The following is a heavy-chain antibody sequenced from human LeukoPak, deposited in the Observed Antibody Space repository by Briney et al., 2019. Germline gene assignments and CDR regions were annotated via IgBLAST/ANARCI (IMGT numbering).Heavy chain of an antibody. CDR3: ARVTYGSGTYGAFDY. V-gene: IGHV3-23*01. Sequence: GGSLRLSCAASGFTVSSHGRSWVRQAPGKGLEWDSTISGSGDNTYYADSVKGRFTISRDNSENTLYLQMNSLRAEDTAVYYCARVTYGSGTYGAFDYWGQGTLVTVSS. D-gene: IGHD3-10*01. CDR2: ISGSGDNT. J-gene: IGHJ4*02. CDR1: GFTVSSHG.